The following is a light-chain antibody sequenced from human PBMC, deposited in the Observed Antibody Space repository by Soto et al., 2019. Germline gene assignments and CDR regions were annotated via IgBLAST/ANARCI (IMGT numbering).Light chain of an antibody. V-gene: IGKV1-12*01. CDR1: QGISSW. CDR2: TGS. CDR3: QQANRFPPT. J-gene: IGKJ4*01. Sequence: DIQMTQSPSSVSASVGDRVSITCRASQGISSWLAWYQQKPGRAPKLLIYTGSSLQSGVPSRFSGTGSGTKFHPTISSLQPEDVGTYYCQQANRFPPTFGGGTKVEIK.